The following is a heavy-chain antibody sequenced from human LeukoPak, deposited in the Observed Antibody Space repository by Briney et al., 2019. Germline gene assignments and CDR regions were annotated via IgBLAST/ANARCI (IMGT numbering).Heavy chain of an antibody. CDR2: IYPGDSDT. Sequence: GESLKISCKGSGYSFTSYWIGWVRQMPGKGLEWMGIIYPGDSDTRYSPSFQGQVTISADKSISTAYLQWSSLKASDTAMYYCARPSRGYSYGYPYDYWGQGTLVTVSS. V-gene: IGHV5-51*01. CDR3: ARPSRGYSYGYPYDY. D-gene: IGHD5-18*01. CDR1: GYSFTSYW. J-gene: IGHJ4*02.